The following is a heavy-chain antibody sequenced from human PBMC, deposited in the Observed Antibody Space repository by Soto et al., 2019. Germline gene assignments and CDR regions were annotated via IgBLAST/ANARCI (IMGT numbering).Heavy chain of an antibody. CDR3: ARGPHCSSTSCYVFDY. J-gene: IGHJ4*02. D-gene: IGHD2-2*01. CDR2: IYYSGST. CDR1: GGSISSGGYY. Sequence: QVQLQESGPGLVKPSQTLSLTCTVSGGSISSGGYYWSWIRQHPGKGLEWIGYIYYSGSTYYNPSLNSRVTISVDTSKNQFSLKLSSVTAADTAVYYCARGPHCSSTSCYVFDYWGQGTLVTVSS. V-gene: IGHV4-31*03.